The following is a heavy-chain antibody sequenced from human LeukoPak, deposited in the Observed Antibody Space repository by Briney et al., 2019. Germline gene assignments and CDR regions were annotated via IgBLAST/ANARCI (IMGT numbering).Heavy chain of an antibody. CDR2: IKQDGSEK. Sequence: PGGSLRLSCAASGFSISNYWMNWVRQAPGKGLEWVANIKQDGSEKNYVYSVKGRFTISTDHVTNSLILQINRLRDEDTAVYYCARGVWAHFDSWGQGTLVSVSS. D-gene: IGHD7-27*01. J-gene: IGHJ4*02. CDR1: GFSISNYW. V-gene: IGHV3-7*01. CDR3: ARGVWAHFDS.